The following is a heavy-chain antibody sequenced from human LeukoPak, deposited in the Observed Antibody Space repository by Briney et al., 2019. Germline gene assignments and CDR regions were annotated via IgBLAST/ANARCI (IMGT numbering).Heavy chain of an antibody. CDR3: AKVEIQLWLLSVDPRGPLDY. D-gene: IGHD5-18*01. Sequence: SXXXSCAXXXXXXXSXSMSXVXRXPGXGXXWXXXXSGSGGSTYYADSVKGRFTISRDNSKNALYLQMNSLRAEDTAVYYCAKVEIQLWLLSVDPRGPLDYWGQGTLVTVSS. CDR2: XSGSGGST. CDR1: XXXXXSXS. J-gene: IGHJ4*02. V-gene: IGHV3-23*01.